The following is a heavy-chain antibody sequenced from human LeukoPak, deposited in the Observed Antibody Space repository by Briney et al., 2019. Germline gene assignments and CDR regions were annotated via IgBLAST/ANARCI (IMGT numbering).Heavy chain of an antibody. CDR3: ARHNGVIRQRGYNWFDP. CDR2: IYYSEST. Sequence: SETLSLTCTVSGGSISSSSYYWGWIRQPPGKGLEWIGSIYYSESTYYNPSLKSRVTISVDTSKNQFSLKLSSVTAADTAVYYCARHNGVIRQRGYNWFDPWGQGTLVTVSS. V-gene: IGHV4-39*01. J-gene: IGHJ5*02. D-gene: IGHD3-22*01. CDR1: GGSISSSSYY.